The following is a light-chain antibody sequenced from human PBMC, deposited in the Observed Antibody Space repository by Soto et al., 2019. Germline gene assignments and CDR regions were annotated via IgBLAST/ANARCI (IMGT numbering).Light chain of an antibody. CDR3: CSFTSSSTVL. V-gene: IGLV2-14*01. CDR1: SSDVGRYNY. CDR2: EVS. J-gene: IGLJ2*01. Sequence: QSALTQPASVSGSPGQSITISCTGTSSDVGRYNYVSWYQHHPGKAPKLMIYEVSNRPSGISNRFSGSKYGNTASLTISGLQAEDEANYYCCSFTSSSTVLFGGGTQLTVL.